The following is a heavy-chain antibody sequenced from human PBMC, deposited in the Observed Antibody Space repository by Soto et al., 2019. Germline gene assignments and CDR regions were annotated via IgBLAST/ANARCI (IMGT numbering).Heavy chain of an antibody. CDR1: GFTFSNAW. V-gene: IGHV3-15*01. CDR3: TIPRGPMIRP. CDR2: IKSKTDGGTT. Sequence: EVQLVESGGGLVEPGGSLRLSCTASGFTFSNAWMTWVRQAPGKGLEWVGRIKSKTDGGTTDYAAPVKGRFTISRDDSKNTMYLQMNSLKTEETAVYYCTIPRGPMIRPWGQGTLVTVSS. J-gene: IGHJ5*02. D-gene: IGHD3-22*01.